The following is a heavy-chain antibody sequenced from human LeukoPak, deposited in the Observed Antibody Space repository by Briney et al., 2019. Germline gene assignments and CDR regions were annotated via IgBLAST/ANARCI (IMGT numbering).Heavy chain of an antibody. V-gene: IGHV3-21*01. J-gene: IGHJ4*02. CDR3: ARDSSLNYYGSVIGH. Sequence: GGSLRLSCAASGFTFSSYSMNWVRQAPGKGLEWVSSISSSSSYIYYADSVKGRFTISRDNAKNSLYLQMNSLRAEDTAVYYCARDSSLNYYGSVIGHWGQGTLVTVSS. CDR2: ISSSSSYI. D-gene: IGHD3-10*01. CDR1: GFTFSSYS.